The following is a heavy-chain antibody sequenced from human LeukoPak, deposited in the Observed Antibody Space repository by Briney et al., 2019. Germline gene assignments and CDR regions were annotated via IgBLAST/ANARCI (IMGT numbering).Heavy chain of an antibody. CDR1: GFTFSSYG. D-gene: IGHD3-10*01. CDR2: IWYDGSNK. CDR3: ARDNGFGELFCADY. J-gene: IGHJ4*02. V-gene: IGHV3-33*01. Sequence: GSLRLSCAASGFTFSSYGMHWVRQAPGKGLEWVAVIWYDGSNKYYADSVKGRFTISRDNSKNTLYLQMNSLRAEDTAVYYCARDNGFGELFCADYWGQGTLVTVSS.